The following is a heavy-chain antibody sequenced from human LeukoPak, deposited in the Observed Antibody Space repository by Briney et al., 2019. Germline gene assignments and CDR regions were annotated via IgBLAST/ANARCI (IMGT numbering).Heavy chain of an antibody. CDR1: GFTLSIYW. D-gene: IGHD6-6*01. J-gene: IGHJ5*02. V-gene: IGHV3-7*01. CDR2: IKQDGSEK. Sequence: GGSLRLSCAASGFTLSIYWMSWVRQAPGKGLEWVANIKQDGSEKDYVDSVKGRFTISRDNAKNSLYLQMNSLRAEDTAVYYCAGYSRSSGWFDPWGQGTLVTVSS. CDR3: AGYSRSSGWFDP.